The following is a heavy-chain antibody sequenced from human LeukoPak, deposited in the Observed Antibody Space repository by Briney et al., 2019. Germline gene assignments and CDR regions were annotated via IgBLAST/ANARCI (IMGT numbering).Heavy chain of an antibody. Sequence: GGSLRLSCAASGFSFSSYGMHWVRQAPGKGLEWVAFIQYDGNNKYYADSVKGRFTISRDNSKNTLYLQMNSLRAEDTAVYYCAGGGGSYFDCWGQGTLVTVSS. V-gene: IGHV3-30*02. CDR3: AGGGGSYFDC. J-gene: IGHJ4*02. CDR2: IQYDGNNK. CDR1: GFSFSSYG. D-gene: IGHD1-26*01.